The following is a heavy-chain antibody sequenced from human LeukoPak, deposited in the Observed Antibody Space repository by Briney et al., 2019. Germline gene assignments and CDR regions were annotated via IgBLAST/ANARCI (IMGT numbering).Heavy chain of an antibody. CDR2: MNPHSGNT. Sequence: ASVKVSCKASGYTFANYDINWVRQASGQGLEWMGWMNPHSGNTGYAQNFQGRVTMTRNTSISTAYMELRSLRSEDTAVYYCARLSSHYGDYKVDPWGQGTLVTVSS. J-gene: IGHJ5*02. V-gene: IGHV1-8*01. CDR1: GYTFANYD. CDR3: ARLSSHYGDYKVDP. D-gene: IGHD4-17*01.